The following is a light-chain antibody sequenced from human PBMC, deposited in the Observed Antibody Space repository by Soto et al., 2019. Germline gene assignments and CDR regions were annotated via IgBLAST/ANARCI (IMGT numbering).Light chain of an antibody. CDR3: SSYTSSNFWV. Sequence: QSVLAQPASVSGSPGQSITISCSGTSSDIGAYNSVSWYQQHPGQVPQLMIYEVSNRPSGVSNRFSGSKSGNTASLTISGLQPEDESDYYCSSYTSSNFWVFGEGTKVTVL. CDR2: EVS. CDR1: SSDIGAYNS. J-gene: IGLJ3*02. V-gene: IGLV2-14*01.